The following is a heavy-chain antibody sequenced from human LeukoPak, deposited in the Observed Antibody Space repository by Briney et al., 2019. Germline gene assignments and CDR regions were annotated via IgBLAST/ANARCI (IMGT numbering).Heavy chain of an antibody. CDR2: IWYDGSNK. CDR3: AISFESLSYGMDV. CDR1: GFTFSSYG. J-gene: IGHJ6*02. Sequence: QPGGSLRLSCAASGFTFSSYGMHWLRQAPGKGLEWVAVIWYDGSNKYYADSVKGRFTISRDNSKNTLYLQMNSLRAEDTAVYYCAISFESLSYGMDVWGQGTTVTVSS. V-gene: IGHV3-33*01. D-gene: IGHD2/OR15-2a*01.